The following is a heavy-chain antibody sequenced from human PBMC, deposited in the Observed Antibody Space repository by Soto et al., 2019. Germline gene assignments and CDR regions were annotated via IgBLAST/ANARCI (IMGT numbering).Heavy chain of an antibody. CDR1: GFTFSSYA. CDR2: IWYDGGNE. V-gene: IGHV3-33*01. CDR3: ARGDFYGSGSSLDY. J-gene: IGHJ4*02. Sequence: QVQLVESGGGVVQPGRSLRLSCAASGFTFSSYAMHWVRQAPGKGLEWVALIWYDGGNEYYAGSVTGRFTISRDNSKNVLYLQMSSLRAEDTAVYYCARGDFYGSGSSLDYWGQGTLVTVSS. D-gene: IGHD3-10*01.